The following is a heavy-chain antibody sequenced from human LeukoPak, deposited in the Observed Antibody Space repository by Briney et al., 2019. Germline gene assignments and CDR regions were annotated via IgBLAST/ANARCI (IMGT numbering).Heavy chain of an antibody. D-gene: IGHD3-3*01. CDR3: AGRYFDFTDY. V-gene: IGHV4-59*01. CDR2: VYYTGST. Sequence: PSETLSLTCTVSGCSISNYYWSWIRQPPGKGLEWIGYVYYTGSTNYNPSLRSRVTISVAASKKQFYLKLSSVTAAATPVDYCAGRYFDFTDYWGQGTLVTVSS. J-gene: IGHJ4*02. CDR1: GCSISNYY.